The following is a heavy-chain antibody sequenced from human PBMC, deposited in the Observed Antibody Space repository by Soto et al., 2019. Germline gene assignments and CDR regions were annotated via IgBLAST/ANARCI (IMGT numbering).Heavy chain of an antibody. CDR2: IYWDDDR. V-gene: IGHV2-5*02. CDR1: GFSLSTSGVG. J-gene: IGHJ4*02. CDR3: AHSPYDYVWGSYRHYYFDY. D-gene: IGHD3-16*02. Sequence: QITLKESGPTLVKPTQTLTLTCTFSGFSLSTSGVGVGWIRQPPGKALEWLALIYWDDDRRYSPSLKSRLTITKDTSKSQVVLTMTNMDPVDTATYYCAHSPYDYVWGSYRHYYFDYWGQGTLVTVSS.